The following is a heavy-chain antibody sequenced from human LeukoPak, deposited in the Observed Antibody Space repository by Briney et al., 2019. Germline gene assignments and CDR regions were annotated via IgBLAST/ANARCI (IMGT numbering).Heavy chain of an antibody. CDR2: ISHEGSDA. V-gene: IGHV3-30*03. Sequence: PGGSLTLSCAASGFSFSSYGMHWVRQAPGKGLEWVAAISHEGSDAYYADSMKGRFTISRDQLKNTLYLQMNSLRAEDTAVYYCARDLGGIAAAAWGQGTLVTVSS. D-gene: IGHD6-13*01. CDR1: GFSFSSYG. J-gene: IGHJ5*02. CDR3: ARDLGGIAAAA.